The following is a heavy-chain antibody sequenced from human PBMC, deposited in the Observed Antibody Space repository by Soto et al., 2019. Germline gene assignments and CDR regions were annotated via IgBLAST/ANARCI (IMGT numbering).Heavy chain of an antibody. CDR3: AREGVQEGYFDY. CDR2: IYYSGST. J-gene: IGHJ4*02. CDR1: GGSISSYY. V-gene: IGHV4-59*01. Sequence: PSETLSLTCTVSGGSISSYYWSWIRQPPGKGLEWIGYIYYSGSTNYNPSLKSRVTISVDTSKNQFSLKLSSVTAADTAVYYCAREGVQEGYFDYWGQGTLVTVSS. D-gene: IGHD3-10*01.